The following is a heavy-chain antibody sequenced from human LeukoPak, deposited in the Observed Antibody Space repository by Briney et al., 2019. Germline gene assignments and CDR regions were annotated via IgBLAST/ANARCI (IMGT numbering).Heavy chain of an antibody. J-gene: IGHJ4*02. CDR3: ARDAGSSVGATSPFDY. D-gene: IGHD1-26*01. Sequence: ASVKVSCKASGYTFTSYGISWVRQAPGQGLEWMGWISAYNGNTNYAQKLQGRVTMTTDTSTSTAYMELRSLGSDDTAVYYCARDAGSSVGATSPFDYWGQGTLVTVSS. V-gene: IGHV1-18*01. CDR1: GYTFTSYG. CDR2: ISAYNGNT.